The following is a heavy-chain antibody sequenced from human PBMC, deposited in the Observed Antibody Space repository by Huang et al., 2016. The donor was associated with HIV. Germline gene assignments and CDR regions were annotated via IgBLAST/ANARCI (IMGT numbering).Heavy chain of an antibody. V-gene: IGHV4-39*01. J-gene: IGHJ6*02. CDR3: SRQDEKGYCAGDCSNHYYFGLDV. CDR1: GVSISNSRYY. D-gene: IGHD2-21*02. CDR2: IYYSGRT. Sequence: QLQLQESGPGLVKPSETLSLTCTVSGVSISNSRYYWGWIRQPPGKGLEYIGSIYYSGRTYYNPALKSRITMSSDSSTNQFSLKLNSVTAADTAVYYCSRQDEKGYCAGDCSNHYYFGLDVWGHGTTVTVS.